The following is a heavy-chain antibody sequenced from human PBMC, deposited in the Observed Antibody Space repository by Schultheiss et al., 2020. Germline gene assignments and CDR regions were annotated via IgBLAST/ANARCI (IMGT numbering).Heavy chain of an antibody. D-gene: IGHD5-18*01. CDR3: ARLSGYSYGYNFDY. J-gene: IGHJ4*02. V-gene: IGHV4-39*01. Sequence: NPSLKSRVTISVDTSKNQFSLKLSSVTAADTAVYYCARLSGYSYGYNFDYWGQGTLVTVSS.